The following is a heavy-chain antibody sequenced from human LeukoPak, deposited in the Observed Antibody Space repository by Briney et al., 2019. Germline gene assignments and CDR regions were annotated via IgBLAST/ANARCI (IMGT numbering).Heavy chain of an antibody. CDR3: ARPHEGY. J-gene: IGHJ4*02. Sequence: PSETLSLTCTVSGGSISSGGYSWSWIRQPPGKGLEWIGEINHSGSTNYNPSLKSRVTISVDTSKNQFSLKLSSVTAADTAVYYCARPHEGYWGQGTLVTVSS. V-gene: IGHV4-39*07. CDR1: GGSISSGGYS. CDR2: INHSGST.